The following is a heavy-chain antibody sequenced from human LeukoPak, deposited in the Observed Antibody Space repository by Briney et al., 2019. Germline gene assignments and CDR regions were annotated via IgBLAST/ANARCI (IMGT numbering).Heavy chain of an antibody. CDR1: GYTLTELS. Sequence: ASVKVSCKVSGYTLTELSMHWVRQAPGIGLEWMGGFDPEDGETIYAQKFQGRVTMTEDTSTDTAYMELSSLRSEDTAVYYCATIYDILTGYMHWGQGTLVTVSS. CDR2: FDPEDGET. CDR3: ATIYDILTGYMH. J-gene: IGHJ4*02. V-gene: IGHV1-24*01. D-gene: IGHD3-9*01.